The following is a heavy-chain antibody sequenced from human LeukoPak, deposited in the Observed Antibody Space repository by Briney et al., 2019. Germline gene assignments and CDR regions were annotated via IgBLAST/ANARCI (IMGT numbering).Heavy chain of an antibody. CDR2: INHSGST. D-gene: IGHD3-3*01. CDR1: GGSFSGYY. J-gene: IGHJ4*02. Sequence: PSETLSLTCAVYGGSFSGYYWSWIRQPPGKGLEWIGEINHSGSTNYNPSLKSRVTISVDTSKNQFSLKLSSVTAADTAVYYCARGYKYYDFWSGYYKSYYFDYWGQGTLVTVSS. V-gene: IGHV4-34*01. CDR3: ARGYKYYDFWSGYYKSYYFDY.